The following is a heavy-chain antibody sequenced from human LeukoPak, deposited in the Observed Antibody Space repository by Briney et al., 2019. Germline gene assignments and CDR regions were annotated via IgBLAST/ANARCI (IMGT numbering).Heavy chain of an antibody. D-gene: IGHD6-13*01. CDR1: GFSFSTYT. V-gene: IGHV3-23*01. Sequence: AGGSLRLSCAASGFSFSTYTMTWVRQAPGRGLEWVSAISGRGGSTYYSDSVKGRLTISRDNSKDTLFLQLNNLRGDDTAVYYCAKVERAAGGYFQHWGQGTLVIVSS. J-gene: IGHJ1*01. CDR3: AKVERAAGGYFQH. CDR2: ISGRGGST.